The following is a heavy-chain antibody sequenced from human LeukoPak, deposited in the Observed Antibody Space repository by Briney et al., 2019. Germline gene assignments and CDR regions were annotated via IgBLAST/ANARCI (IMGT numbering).Heavy chain of an antibody. D-gene: IGHD3-3*01. CDR2: IYYSGST. Sequence: SETLSLTCTVSGGSISSSSYYWGWIRQPPGKGLEWIGSIYYSGSTYYNPSLKSRVTISVDASKNQFSLKLSSVTAADTAVYYCARHLVTDFWSGYYIGGIDYWGQGTLVTVSS. V-gene: IGHV4-39*01. CDR3: ARHLVTDFWSGYYIGGIDY. CDR1: GGSISSSSYY. J-gene: IGHJ4*02.